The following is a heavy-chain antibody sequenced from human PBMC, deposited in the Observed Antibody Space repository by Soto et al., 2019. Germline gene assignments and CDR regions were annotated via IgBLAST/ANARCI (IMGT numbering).Heavy chain of an antibody. CDR1: GFTFSSYA. V-gene: IGHV3-23*01. Sequence: SGGSLRLSCAASGFTFSSYAMSWVRQAPGKGLEWVSAISGSGGSTYYADSVKGRFTISRDNSKNTLYLQMNSLRAEDTAVYYCAKDSVVVVPAATMDVWGKGTTVTVSS. CDR2: ISGSGGST. D-gene: IGHD2-2*01. CDR3: AKDSVVVVPAATMDV. J-gene: IGHJ6*04.